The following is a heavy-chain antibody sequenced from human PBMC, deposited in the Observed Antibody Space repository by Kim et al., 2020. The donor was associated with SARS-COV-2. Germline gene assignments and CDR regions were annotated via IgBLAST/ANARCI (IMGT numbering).Heavy chain of an antibody. D-gene: IGHD2-2*01. CDR3: AREAPPPVVPAPMDV. J-gene: IGHJ6*02. CDR1: GFTFSSYS. V-gene: IGHV3-48*02. CDR2: ISSRSSTI. Sequence: GGSLRLSCAASGFTFSSYSMNWVRQAPGKGLAWVSYISSRSSTIYYADSVKGRFTISRDNAKNSLYLQMNSLRDEDTAVYYCAREAPPPVVPAPMDVWGQGTTVTVSS.